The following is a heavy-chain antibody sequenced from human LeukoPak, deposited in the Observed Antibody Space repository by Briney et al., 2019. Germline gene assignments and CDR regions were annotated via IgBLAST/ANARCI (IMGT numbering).Heavy chain of an antibody. V-gene: IGHV4-59*01. CDR1: GGSISSYY. CDR3: ARDHLGVVDY. CDR2: IYYSGST. Sequence: SETLSLTCTVSGGSISSYYWSWIRQPPGKGLEWIGYIYYSGSTNYNPSLKSRVTISVDTSKNQFSLKLSSVTAADTAVYYCARDHLGVVDYWGQGTLVTVSS. J-gene: IGHJ4*02. D-gene: IGHD2-15*01.